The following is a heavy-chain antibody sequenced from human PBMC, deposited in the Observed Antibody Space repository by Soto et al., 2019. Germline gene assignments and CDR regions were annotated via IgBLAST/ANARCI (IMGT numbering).Heavy chain of an antibody. V-gene: IGHV3-23*01. CDR1: GFTFSSYD. D-gene: IGHD5-12*01. J-gene: IGHJ4*02. Sequence: GGSLRLSCAASGFTFSSYDMTWVRQAPGRGLEWVSGISGSGGTTHYADSVKGRFTISRGNSRNTLYLQMDSLRAEDTAVYYCARDSYDPGLGLAYWGQGTLVTVFS. CDR3: ARDSYDPGLGLAY. CDR2: ISGSGGTT.